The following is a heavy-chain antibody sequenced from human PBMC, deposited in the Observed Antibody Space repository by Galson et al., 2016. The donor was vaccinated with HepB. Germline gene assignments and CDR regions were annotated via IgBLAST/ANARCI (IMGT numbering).Heavy chain of an antibody. CDR2: IYPDDSDT. V-gene: IGHV5-51*01. CDR3: ARHGGQLAFSGFDI. J-gene: IGHJ3*02. D-gene: IGHD6-6*01. Sequence: QSGAEVKKPGESLKISCKGSGYTFPGYWIGWVRQMPGKGLEWMGSIYPDDSDTRYSPSFQGQVIISADKSIRTANLQWNSLKASDTAVYYCARHGGQLAFSGFDIWGQGTMVTVSS. CDR1: GYTFPGYW.